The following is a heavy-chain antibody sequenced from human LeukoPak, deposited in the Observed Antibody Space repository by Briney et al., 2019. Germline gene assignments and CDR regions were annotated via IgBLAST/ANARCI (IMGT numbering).Heavy chain of an antibody. D-gene: IGHD3-9*01. CDR2: INPNTGGT. J-gene: IGHJ6*02. CDR3: ARALLTGYWPYGMDV. CDR1: GYTFTGQY. Sequence: GASVKVSCKASGYTFTGQYLHWVRQAPGQGLEWMGWINPNTGGTNYAQKFQGRVTMTRDTSISTAYMELSRLRSDDTAVYYCARALLTGYWPYGMDVWGQGTTVTVSS. V-gene: IGHV1-2*02.